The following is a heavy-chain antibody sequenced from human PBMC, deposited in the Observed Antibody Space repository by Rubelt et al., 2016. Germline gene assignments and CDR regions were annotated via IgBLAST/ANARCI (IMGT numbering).Heavy chain of an antibody. D-gene: IGHD3-10*01. Sequence: GSISSGGYSWSWIRQPPGKGLEWIGYIYYSGSTNYNPSIKSRVTISVDTSKNQFSLKLSSVTAADTAVYYCARRGSRGAYPTWGQGTLVTVSS. CDR1: GSISSGGYS. V-gene: IGHV4-30-4*07. CDR3: ARRGSRGAYPT. J-gene: IGHJ5*02. CDR2: IYYSGST.